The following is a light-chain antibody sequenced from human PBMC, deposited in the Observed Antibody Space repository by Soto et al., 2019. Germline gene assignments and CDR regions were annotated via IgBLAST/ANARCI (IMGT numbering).Light chain of an antibody. Sequence: DGRMTQSPSSLSASVGYTITITFRSSRTINTYLNWFQQKPGEPPRLLIYGASTLHDGVPSRFSGSGSGADFTLTINGLQPDDFATYYCQQYDNYKPLTFGGGTKVDIK. CDR2: GAS. CDR1: RTINTY. CDR3: QQYDNYKPLT. V-gene: IGKV1-39*01. J-gene: IGKJ4*01.